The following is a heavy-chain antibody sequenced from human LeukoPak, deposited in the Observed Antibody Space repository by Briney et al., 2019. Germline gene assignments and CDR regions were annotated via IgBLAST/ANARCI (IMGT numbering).Heavy chain of an antibody. CDR2: IYYSGST. CDR1: GGSISSYY. D-gene: IGHD3-22*01. Sequence: PSETLSLTCTVSGGSISSYYWSWIRQPPGKGLEWIGYIYYSGSTNYNPSLKSRVTVSVDTSKNQISLKLSSVTAADTAVYYCASAIPDYYDSSGYLPAGPPDLWGRGTLVTVSS. CDR3: ASAIPDYYDSSGYLPAGPPDL. V-gene: IGHV4-59*01. J-gene: IGHJ2*01.